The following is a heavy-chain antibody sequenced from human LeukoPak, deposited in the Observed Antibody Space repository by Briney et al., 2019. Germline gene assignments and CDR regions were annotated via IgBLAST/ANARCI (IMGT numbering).Heavy chain of an antibody. CDR1: GGSFSGYY. D-gene: IGHD3-22*01. V-gene: IGHV4-34*01. Sequence: SETLSLTCAVYGGSFSGYYWSWIRQPPGKGLEWIGEINHSGSTNYNPSLKSRVTISVDTSKNQFSLKLSSVTAADTAVYYCARGRGRYYYDSSGFLDYWGQGTLSPSPQ. J-gene: IGHJ4*02. CDR2: INHSGST. CDR3: ARGRGRYYYDSSGFLDY.